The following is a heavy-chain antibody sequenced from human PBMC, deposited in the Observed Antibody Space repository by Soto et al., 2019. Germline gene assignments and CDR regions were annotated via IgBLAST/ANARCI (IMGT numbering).Heavy chain of an antibody. CDR2: IYYSGST. V-gene: IGHV4-39*01. CDR1: GGSISSSSYY. J-gene: IGHJ4*02. Sequence: SETLSLTCTVSGGSISSSSYYWGWIRQPPGKGLEWIGSIYYSGSTYYNPSLKSRVTISVDTSKNQFSLKLSSVTAADTAVYYCASNGQYYFDYWGQGTLVTVSS. CDR3: ASNGQYYFDY.